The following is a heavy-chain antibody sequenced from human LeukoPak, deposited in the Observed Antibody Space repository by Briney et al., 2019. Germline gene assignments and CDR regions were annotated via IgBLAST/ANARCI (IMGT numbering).Heavy chain of an antibody. CDR3: ARGFIHYYDSSGTNLGEWFDP. D-gene: IGHD3-22*01. Sequence: SETLSLTCTVSGGSISSSSYYWGWIRQPPGKGLEWIGSIYYSGSTYYNPSLKSRVTTSVDTSKNQFSLKLSSVTAADTAVYYCARGFIHYYDSSGTNLGEWFDPWGQGTLVTVSS. CDR2: IYYSGST. V-gene: IGHV4-39*01. CDR1: GGSISSSSYY. J-gene: IGHJ5*02.